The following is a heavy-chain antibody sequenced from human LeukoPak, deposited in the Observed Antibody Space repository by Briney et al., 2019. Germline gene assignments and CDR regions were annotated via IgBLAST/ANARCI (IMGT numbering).Heavy chain of an antibody. J-gene: IGHJ4*02. V-gene: IGHV3-53*01. D-gene: IGHD5-12*01. CDR1: GFTVSSNY. Sequence: GGSLRLSCAASGFTVSSNYMSWVRQAPGKGLGWISVIYSGGSTYYADSVKGRFTISRDNSKNTLYLQMNSLRAEDTAVYYCARYSGYDFGLLGYWGQGTLVTVSS. CDR3: ARYSGYDFGLLGY. CDR2: IYSGGST.